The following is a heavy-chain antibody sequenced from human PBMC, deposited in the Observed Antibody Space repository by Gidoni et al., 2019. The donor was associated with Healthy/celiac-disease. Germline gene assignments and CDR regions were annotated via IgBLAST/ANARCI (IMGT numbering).Heavy chain of an antibody. CDR2: ISGSGGST. J-gene: IGHJ3*02. Sequence: EVQLLESGGGLVQPGGSLRLSCAASGFTFSSYAMSWVRQAPGKGLECVSAISGSGGSTYYADSVKGRFTISRDNSKNTLYLQMNSLRAEDTAVYYCAKDPSLIYGSGNDAFDIWGQGTMVTVSS. D-gene: IGHD3-10*01. CDR1: GFTFSSYA. CDR3: AKDPSLIYGSGNDAFDI. V-gene: IGHV3-23*01.